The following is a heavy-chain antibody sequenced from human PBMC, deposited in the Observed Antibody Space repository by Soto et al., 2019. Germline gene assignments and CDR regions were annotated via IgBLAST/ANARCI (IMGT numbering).Heavy chain of an antibody. CDR1: GFTFSNAW. CDR2: IKSKTDGGTT. D-gene: IGHD3-3*01. Sequence: PGGSLRLSCAASGFTFSNAWMNWVRQAPGKGLEWVGRIKSKTDGGTTDYAAPVKGRFTTSRDDSKNTLYLQMNSLKTEDTAVYYCTTESGYDFWSGYYGYDYWGQGTLVTVSS. J-gene: IGHJ4*02. CDR3: TTESGYDFWSGYYGYDY. V-gene: IGHV3-15*07.